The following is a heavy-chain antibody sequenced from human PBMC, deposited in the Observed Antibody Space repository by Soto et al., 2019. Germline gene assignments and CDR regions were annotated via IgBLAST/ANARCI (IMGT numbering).Heavy chain of an antibody. CDR3: ERQGSGSYNAFDI. V-gene: IGHV4-39*01. J-gene: IGHJ3*02. CDR1: GGSISSSSYY. CDR2: IYYSGST. Sequence: QLQLQESGPGLVKPSETLSLTCTVSGGSISSSSYYWGWIRQPPGEGLEWIGTIYYSGSTYYNPSLKSRVTISVDASKNKFSLKLSSVTAADTAVYYCERQGSGSYNAFDIWGQGTVVTVSS. D-gene: IGHD1-26*01.